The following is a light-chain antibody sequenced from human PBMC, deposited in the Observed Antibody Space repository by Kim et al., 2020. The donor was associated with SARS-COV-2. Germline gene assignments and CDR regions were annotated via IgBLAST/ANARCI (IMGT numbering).Light chain of an antibody. V-gene: IGKV1-9*01. CDR3: QQVNSYPYT. CDR1: QGISSY. CDR2: PAS. J-gene: IGKJ2*01. Sequence: IQLTQSPSSLSASVGDRVTITCRASQGISSYLALYQQKPGSAPKLLIYPASTLQSGVQTRFSGSGSGTDFTLTISSLQPEDFATYHCQQVNSYPYTFGQGTKLEI.